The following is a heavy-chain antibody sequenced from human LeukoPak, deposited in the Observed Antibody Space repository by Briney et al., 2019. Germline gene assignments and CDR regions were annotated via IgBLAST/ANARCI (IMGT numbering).Heavy chain of an antibody. V-gene: IGHV3-7*01. Sequence: GGSLRLSCVVSGFTFSDYWMSWVRQAPGKRLEWVANIKQDESEKYYVESVKGRFTIFRDNARNSLYLHMNSLRAEDTALYYCARDKIVGATKFDYWGQGTQVTVSS. J-gene: IGHJ4*02. CDR2: IKQDESEK. D-gene: IGHD1-26*01. CDR3: ARDKIVGATKFDY. CDR1: GFTFSDYW.